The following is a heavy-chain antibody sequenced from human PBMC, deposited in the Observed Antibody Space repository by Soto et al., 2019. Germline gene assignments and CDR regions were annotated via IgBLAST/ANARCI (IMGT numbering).Heavy chain of an antibody. CDR2: IGTDGNT. CDR3: VRKYPGTRPFDY. CDR1: GFTFNSYA. J-gene: IGHJ4*01. Sequence: EVQLLESGGDLVQPGGSLRLSCAASGFTFNSYAMIWVRQAPGKGLAWVSAIGTDGNTYYANSVKGRFTISRDNSRTTLYLQMNSLRVEDTALYYCVRKYPGTRPFDYWGQGTLVTVSS. D-gene: IGHD2-2*01. V-gene: IGHV3-23*01.